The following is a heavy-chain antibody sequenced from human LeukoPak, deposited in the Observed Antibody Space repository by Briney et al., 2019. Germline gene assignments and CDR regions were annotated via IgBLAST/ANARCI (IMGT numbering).Heavy chain of an antibody. Sequence: DETIYAQKFQGRVTMTEDTSTDTAYMELSSLRSEDTAVYYCATPLTTVTTPFYYYYGMDVWGQGTTVTVSS. V-gene: IGHV1-24*01. CDR3: ATPLTTVTTPFYYYYGMDV. D-gene: IGHD4-17*01. CDR2: DET. J-gene: IGHJ6*02.